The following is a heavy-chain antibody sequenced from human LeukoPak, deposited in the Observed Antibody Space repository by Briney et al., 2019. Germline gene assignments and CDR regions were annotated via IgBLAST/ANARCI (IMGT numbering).Heavy chain of an antibody. CDR1: GFTFSSYG. D-gene: IGHD3-3*01. CDR2: ISYDGTNK. J-gene: IGHJ4*02. Sequence: GGSLRLSCAASGFTFSSYGMHWVRQAPGKGLEWVAVISYDGTNKYYADSVKGRFTISRDNAKNSLYLQMNSLRAEDTAVYYCARDGFGVVDFDYWGQGALVTVSS. V-gene: IGHV3-30*03. CDR3: ARDGFGVVDFDY.